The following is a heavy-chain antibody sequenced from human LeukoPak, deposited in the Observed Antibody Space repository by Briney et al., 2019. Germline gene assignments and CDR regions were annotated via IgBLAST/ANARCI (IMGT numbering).Heavy chain of an antibody. J-gene: IGHJ4*02. Sequence: GGSLRLSCAAFGFTFSTYSMNWVRQAPGKGLEWVSSISGSSTYIFYADSVKGRFTISRDNAKNSLYLQMNSLRVEDTAVYYCARVKGTERDYWGQGTLVTVSS. CDR2: ISGSSTYI. CDR3: ARVKGTERDY. V-gene: IGHV3-21*01. CDR1: GFTFSTYS. D-gene: IGHD3/OR15-3a*01.